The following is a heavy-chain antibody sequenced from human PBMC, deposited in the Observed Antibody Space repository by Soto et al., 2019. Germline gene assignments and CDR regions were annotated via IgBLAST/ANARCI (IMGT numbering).Heavy chain of an antibody. CDR2: IYHSGST. D-gene: IGHD5-18*01. CDR1: GGSINIGGFY. J-gene: IGHJ2*01. Sequence: QVQLQESGPGLVKPSQTLSLTCTVSGGSINIGGFYWSWVRQHPGKGLEWIGYIYHSGSTYYNPSLKSRGTISEDTSKNQFSRKLSSVTAADTAVYYCARRGFSYGGGYFDLWGRGTLVTGSS. CDR3: ARRGFSYGGGYFDL. V-gene: IGHV4-31*03.